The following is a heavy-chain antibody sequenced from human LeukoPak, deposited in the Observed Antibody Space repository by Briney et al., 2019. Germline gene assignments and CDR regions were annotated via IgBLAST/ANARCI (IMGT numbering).Heavy chain of an antibody. V-gene: IGHV3-48*01. Sequence: GGSLRLSCAASGFTFSSYSMNWVRQAPGKGLEWVSYISSSSSTIYYADSVKGRFTISRDNAKNSLYLQMNSLRAEDTAVYYCARDRLGYYFDYWGQGTLVTASS. J-gene: IGHJ4*02. CDR3: ARDRLGYYFDY. CDR1: GFTFSSYS. D-gene: IGHD3-9*01. CDR2: ISSSSSTI.